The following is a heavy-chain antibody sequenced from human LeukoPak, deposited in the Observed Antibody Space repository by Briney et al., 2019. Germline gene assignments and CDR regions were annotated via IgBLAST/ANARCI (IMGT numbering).Heavy chain of an antibody. J-gene: IGHJ4*02. D-gene: IGHD6-6*01. Sequence: GESLKISCKGSGYSFTNYWIGWVRQMPGKGLEWMGIIYPGDSDTRYSPSFQGQVTISADKSISTAYLQWSGLKASDTAMYYCARGGLQDSSLFDYWGQGTLVTVSS. V-gene: IGHV5-51*01. CDR1: GYSFTNYW. CDR3: ARGGLQDSSLFDY. CDR2: IYPGDSDT.